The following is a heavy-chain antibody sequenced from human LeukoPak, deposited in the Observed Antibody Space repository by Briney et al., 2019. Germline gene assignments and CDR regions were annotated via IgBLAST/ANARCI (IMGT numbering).Heavy chain of an antibody. Sequence: SETLSLTCTVSGGSISSYYLSWIRQPPGKGLEWIGYIYYSGSTNYNPSLKSRVTISVDTSKNQFSLKLSSVTAADTAVYYCARDCSSTSCYGLNAFDIWGQGTMVTVSS. CDR2: IYYSGST. D-gene: IGHD2-2*01. CDR1: GGSISSYY. CDR3: ARDCSSTSCYGLNAFDI. V-gene: IGHV4-59*01. J-gene: IGHJ3*02.